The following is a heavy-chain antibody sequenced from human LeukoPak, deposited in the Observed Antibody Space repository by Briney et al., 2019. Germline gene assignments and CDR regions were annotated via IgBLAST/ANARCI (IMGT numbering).Heavy chain of an antibody. CDR3: ARAVTVVTRGGLVFDY. V-gene: IGHV3-48*02. Sequence: GGSLRLSCAASGFTFSSYSMNWVHQAPGKGLEWVSYISSGSNTIYYADSVKGRFTISRDNAKNSLFLQMNSLRDEDTSVYYCARAVTVVTRGGLVFDYWGQGTLVTVSS. J-gene: IGHJ4*02. CDR1: GFTFSSYS. CDR2: ISSGSNTI. D-gene: IGHD2-21*02.